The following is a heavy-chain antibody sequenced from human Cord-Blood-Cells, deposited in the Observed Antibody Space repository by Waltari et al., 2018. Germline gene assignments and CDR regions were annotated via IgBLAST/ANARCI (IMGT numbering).Heavy chain of an antibody. CDR1: GFTFGEYA. Sequence: VQLVESGGGLVQPGRSLRLSCTVSGFTFGEYAMSWFRPAPGKGVEWVGFLRSKAYGGGTEYAACVKGRFTISRDDSKSIAYLQMNSLKPEDTAVYYCTREGSGSYSCDYWGQGTLVTVSS. J-gene: IGHJ4*02. V-gene: IGHV3-49*03. CDR3: TREGSGSYSCDY. D-gene: IGHD1-26*01. CDR2: LRSKAYGGGT.